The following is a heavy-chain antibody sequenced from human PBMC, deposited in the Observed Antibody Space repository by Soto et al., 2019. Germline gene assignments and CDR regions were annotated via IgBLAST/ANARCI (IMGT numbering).Heavy chain of an antibody. D-gene: IGHD3-10*01. CDR3: ARGRRYYGSGSYHLGDG. Sequence: ASVKVSCKASGYTFTGYYMHWVRQAPGQGLEWMGWINPNSGGTNYAQKFQGWVTMTRDTSISTAYMELSRLRSDDTAVYYCARGRRYYGSGSYHLGDGWGQGTTVTVSS. J-gene: IGHJ6*02. CDR2: INPNSGGT. V-gene: IGHV1-2*04. CDR1: GYTFTGYY.